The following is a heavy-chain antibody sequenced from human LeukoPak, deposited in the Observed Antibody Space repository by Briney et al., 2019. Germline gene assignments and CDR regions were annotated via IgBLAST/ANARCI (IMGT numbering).Heavy chain of an antibody. CDR2: ISSSSSYI. J-gene: IGHJ5*02. CDR1: GFTFSSYS. CDR3: ARDRSLVAVAVWFDP. V-gene: IGHV3-21*01. D-gene: IGHD6-19*01. Sequence: GGSLRLSCAASGFTFSSYSMNWVRQAPGKGLEWVSSISSSSSYIYYADSVKGRFTISRDNAKNSLYLQMNSLRAEDTAVYYCARDRSLVAVAVWFDPWAQGTLVTVSS.